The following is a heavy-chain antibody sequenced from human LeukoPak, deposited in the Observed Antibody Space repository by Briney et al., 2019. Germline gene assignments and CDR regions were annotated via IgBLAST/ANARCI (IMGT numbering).Heavy chain of an antibody. CDR3: TGHYGMNV. V-gene: IGHV3-7*01. CDR2: INQDGSEK. CDR1: GFTFSSSW. J-gene: IGHJ6*02. Sequence: PGRSLRLSCAASGFTFSSSWMTWVRQAPGRGLEWVANINQDGSEKYYVDTVRGRFTISRDNARNSLYLQMHSLRAEDTAVFYCTGHYGMNVWGQGTTVTVSS.